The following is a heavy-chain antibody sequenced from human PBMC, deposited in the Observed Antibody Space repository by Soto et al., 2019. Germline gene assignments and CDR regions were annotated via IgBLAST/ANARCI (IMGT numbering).Heavy chain of an antibody. J-gene: IGHJ4*02. CDR3: ARHKDTSSRYLLPDF. V-gene: IGHV4-39*01. D-gene: IGHD6-13*01. CDR1: GGSIISGSYY. CDR2: IYYSGNA. Sequence: SRTLSLACTFSGGSIISGSYYWGWVRQPPGKWLEWNGSIYYSGNAYYNPSLNSRVAVSVDTSKNQFSLKVTSVTATDTAVYYCARHKDTSSRYLLPDFWGQGTLVTVSS.